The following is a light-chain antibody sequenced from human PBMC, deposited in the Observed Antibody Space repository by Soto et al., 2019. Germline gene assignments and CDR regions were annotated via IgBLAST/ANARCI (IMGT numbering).Light chain of an antibody. J-gene: IGKJ4*01. CDR2: LAS. V-gene: IGKV1-39*01. CDR1: ETITSY. Sequence: DIQMTQSPSSLSASVGDRITITCRASETITSYLHWYQQIPGKAPRLLIFLASNLQRGVPSRFSGSGSGTNFTLTISGLQPEDFAIYFCQQSYNPQITFGGGTKVDIK. CDR3: QQSYNPQIT.